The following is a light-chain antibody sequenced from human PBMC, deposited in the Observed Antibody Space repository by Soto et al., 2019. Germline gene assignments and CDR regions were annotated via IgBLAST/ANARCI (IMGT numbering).Light chain of an antibody. CDR3: QHYKTPLS. Sequence: DIVMTQSPDSLAVSMGERATINCKSSQSILYSSDNQTYLAWYQQNAGQPPKLLFYWASTRESGVPDRVSGSGSGTDFSLTISSLQAEDVAVYFCQHYKTPLSFGGGTKVEIK. V-gene: IGKV4-1*01. CDR2: WAS. CDR1: QSILYSSDNQTY. J-gene: IGKJ4*01.